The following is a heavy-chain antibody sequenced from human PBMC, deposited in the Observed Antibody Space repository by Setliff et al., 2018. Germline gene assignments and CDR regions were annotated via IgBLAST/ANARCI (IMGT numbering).Heavy chain of an antibody. D-gene: IGHD2-15*01. CDR1: GYKFTDYW. Sequence: GESLKISCKGSGYKFTDYWIAWVRQMPGKGLEWMGIIYPGDSDTRYSPSFQGRVTISADKSISTAYLQWSSLKASDTAMYYCATLGTVVVDAFDFWGQGTRVTVSS. CDR2: IYPGDSDT. CDR3: ATLGTVVVDAFDF. V-gene: IGHV5-51*01. J-gene: IGHJ3*01.